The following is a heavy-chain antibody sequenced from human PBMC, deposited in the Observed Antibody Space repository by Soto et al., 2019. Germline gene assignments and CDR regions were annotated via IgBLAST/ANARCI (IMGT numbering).Heavy chain of an antibody. Sequence: QVQLVESGGGVVQPGRSLRLSCAASGFTFSSYAMHWVRQAPGKGLEWVAVISYDGSNKYYADSVKGRFSISRDNSKTTLYLQMNSLRAEDTAVYYCARHKRDVRFLEWSDYFDYWGLGTLVTVSS. J-gene: IGHJ4*02. V-gene: IGHV3-30-3*01. CDR3: ARHKRDVRFLEWSDYFDY. CDR2: ISYDGSNK. CDR1: GFTFSSYA. D-gene: IGHD3-3*01.